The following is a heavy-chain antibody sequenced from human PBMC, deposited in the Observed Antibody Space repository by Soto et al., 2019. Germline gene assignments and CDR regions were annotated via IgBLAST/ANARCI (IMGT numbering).Heavy chain of an antibody. J-gene: IGHJ4*02. CDR3: ARDTFSGDSSGPHY. Sequence: GEALKISCKGSGYSLSRYWIAWVRQTPGKGLEWMGLIYPGDSDTRYSPSFQGQVTISADKSITTAYLQWSSLKASDTAIYYCARDTFSGDSSGPHYWGPGPLVTVSS. D-gene: IGHD3-22*01. CDR1: GYSLSRYW. CDR2: IYPGDSDT. V-gene: IGHV5-51*01.